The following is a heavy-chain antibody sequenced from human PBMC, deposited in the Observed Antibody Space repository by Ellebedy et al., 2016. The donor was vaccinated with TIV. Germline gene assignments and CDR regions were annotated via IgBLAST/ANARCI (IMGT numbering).Heavy chain of an antibody. Sequence: GESLKISCAASGCTFSGYAMHWVRRAPGKGLEWVTVISYDGSDENYAASVKVRFTISRDKSKKKLYLQMNSLRAEDTAIYYCERDLGSGTYTGGYFDYWGQGTLVTVSS. D-gene: IGHD1-26*01. CDR3: ERDLGSGTYTGGYFDY. J-gene: IGHJ4*02. CDR1: GCTFSGYA. CDR2: ISYDGSDE. V-gene: IGHV3-30-3*01.